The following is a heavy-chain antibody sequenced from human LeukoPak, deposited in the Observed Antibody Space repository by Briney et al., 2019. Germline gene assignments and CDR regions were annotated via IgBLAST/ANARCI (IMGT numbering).Heavy chain of an antibody. Sequence: NPSETLSLTCTVSGGSISSYYWSWIRQPAGKGLEWIGRIYTSRSTNYNPSLKSRVTMSVDTSKNQFSLKLSSVTAADTAVYYCARDHRSDDYGDLFDPWGQGTLVTVSS. J-gene: IGHJ5*02. V-gene: IGHV4-4*07. CDR3: ARDHRSDDYGDLFDP. D-gene: IGHD4-17*01. CDR2: IYTSRST. CDR1: GGSISSYY.